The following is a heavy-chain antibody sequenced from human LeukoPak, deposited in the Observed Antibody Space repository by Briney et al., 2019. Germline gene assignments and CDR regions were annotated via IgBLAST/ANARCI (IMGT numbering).Heavy chain of an antibody. V-gene: IGHV3-33*06. CDR3: AKDRGQQLVLDY. CDR2: IWYDGSNK. D-gene: IGHD6-13*01. CDR1: GFTFSSYG. J-gene: IGHJ4*02. Sequence: GGSLRLSCAASGFTFSSYGMHWVRQAPGKGLEWVAVIWYDGSNKYYADSVKGRFIISRDNSKNTLYLQMNSLRAEDTAVYYCAKDRGQQLVLDYWGQGTLVTVSS.